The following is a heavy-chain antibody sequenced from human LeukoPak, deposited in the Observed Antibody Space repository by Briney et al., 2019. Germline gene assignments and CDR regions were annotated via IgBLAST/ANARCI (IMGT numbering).Heavy chain of an antibody. CDR3: AREQLAAAGYYYYGMDV. Sequence: GASVKVSCKASGYTLTSYGISWVRQAPGQGLEWMGWISAYNGNTNYAQKLQGRVTMTTDTSTSTAYMELRSLRSDDTAVYYCAREQLAAAGYYYYGMDVWGQGTRSPSP. D-gene: IGHD6-13*01. J-gene: IGHJ6*02. CDR1: GYTLTSYG. CDR2: ISAYNGNT. V-gene: IGHV1-18*01.